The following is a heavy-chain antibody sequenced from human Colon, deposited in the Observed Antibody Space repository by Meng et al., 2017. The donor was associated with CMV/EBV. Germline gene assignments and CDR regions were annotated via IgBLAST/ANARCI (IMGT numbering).Heavy chain of an antibody. CDR1: GFTFSSYG. CDR2: IRYDGSNK. J-gene: IGHJ6*02. Sequence: GGSLRLSCAASGFTFSSYGMHWVRQAPGKGLEWVAFIRYDGSNKYYADSVKGRFTISRDNSKNTLYLQMNSLRAEDTAVYYCAKDVVREIVPAALVLDVWGQGTTVTVSS. V-gene: IGHV3-30*02. D-gene: IGHD2-2*01. CDR3: AKDVVREIVPAALVLDV.